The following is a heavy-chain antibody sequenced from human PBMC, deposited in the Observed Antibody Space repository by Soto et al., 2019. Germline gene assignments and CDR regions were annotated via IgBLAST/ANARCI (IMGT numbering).Heavy chain of an antibody. CDR1: GFTFSSYW. CDR3: AREGIVVVVAATDSGMDV. V-gene: IGHV3-7*05. CDR2: IKQDGSEK. J-gene: IGHJ6*02. D-gene: IGHD2-15*01. Sequence: GGSLRLSCAASGFTFSSYWMSWVRQAPGKGLEWVANIKQDGSEKYYVDSVKGRFTISRDNAKNSLYLQMNSLRAEDTAVYYCAREGIVVVVAATDSGMDVWGQGTTVTVSS.